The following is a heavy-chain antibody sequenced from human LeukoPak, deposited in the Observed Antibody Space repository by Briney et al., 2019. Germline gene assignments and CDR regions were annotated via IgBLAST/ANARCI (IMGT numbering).Heavy chain of an antibody. CDR1: GFTFTSNY. Sequence: ASVKLSCKASGFTFTSNYIHWVRQAPGQGLEWIGEINPSGGDTRFAQKFQGRVTMTRDMSANTVDMELSSLRSEDTAVYYCASTIAARLDCWGQGTRVTATS. V-gene: IGHV1-46*01. D-gene: IGHD6-6*01. CDR2: INPSGGDT. J-gene: IGHJ4*02. CDR3: ASTIAARLDC.